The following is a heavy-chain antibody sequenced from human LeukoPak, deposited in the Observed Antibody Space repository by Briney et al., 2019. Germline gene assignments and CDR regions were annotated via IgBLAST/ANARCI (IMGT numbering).Heavy chain of an antibody. V-gene: IGHV4-30-4*08. J-gene: IGHJ4*02. CDR2: IYYSGST. CDR1: GGSISSGDYY. CDR3: ARVPAAREYFDY. D-gene: IGHD2-2*01. Sequence: SETLSLTCTVSGGSISSGDYYWSWIRQPPGKGLEWIGYIYYSGSTYYNPSLKSRVTISVDTSKNQFSLKLSSVTAADTAVYYCARVPAAREYFDYWGQGTLVTVSS.